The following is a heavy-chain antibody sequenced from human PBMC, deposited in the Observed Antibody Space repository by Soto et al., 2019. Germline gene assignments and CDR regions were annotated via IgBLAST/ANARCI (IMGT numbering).Heavy chain of an antibody. CDR3: ARDQNYYDSSEAFDY. CDR1: GFTFSSYA. Sequence: GGSLRLSCAASGFTFSSYAMSWVRQAPGKGLEWVSAISGSGGSTYYADSVKGRFTISRDNAKNSLYLQMNSLRAEDTAVYYCARDQNYYDSSEAFDYWGQGTVVTVSS. D-gene: IGHD3-22*01. V-gene: IGHV3-23*01. J-gene: IGHJ4*02. CDR2: ISGSGGST.